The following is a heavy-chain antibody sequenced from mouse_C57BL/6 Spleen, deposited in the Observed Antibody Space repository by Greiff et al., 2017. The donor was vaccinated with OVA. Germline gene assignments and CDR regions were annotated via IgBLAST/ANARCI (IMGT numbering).Heavy chain of an antibody. Sequence: DVKLVESGGGLVKPGGSLKLSCAASGFTFSDYGMHWVRQAPEKGLEWVAYISSGSSTIYYADTVKGRFTISRDNAKNTLFLQMTSLRSEDTAMYYCAGGTTVVASFDYWGQGTTLTVSS. CDR2: ISSGSSTI. D-gene: IGHD1-1*01. CDR3: AGGTTVVASFDY. V-gene: IGHV5-17*01. CDR1: GFTFSDYG. J-gene: IGHJ2*01.